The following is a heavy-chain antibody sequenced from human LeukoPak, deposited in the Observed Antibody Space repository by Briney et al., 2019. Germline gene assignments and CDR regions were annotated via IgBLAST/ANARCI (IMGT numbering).Heavy chain of an antibody. CDR3: ARAGSSSSPSLDY. D-gene: IGHD6-6*01. V-gene: IGHV4-59*12. CDR2: IYYSGST. CDR1: GGSNSPYY. Sequence: SGTLSLTCTVSGGSNSPYYWSWIRQPPGKGLEWIGYIYYSGSTNYNPSLKGRVTISVDKSKSQFSLKLSSVTAADTAVYYCARAGSSSSPSLDYWGQGTLVTVSS. J-gene: IGHJ4*02.